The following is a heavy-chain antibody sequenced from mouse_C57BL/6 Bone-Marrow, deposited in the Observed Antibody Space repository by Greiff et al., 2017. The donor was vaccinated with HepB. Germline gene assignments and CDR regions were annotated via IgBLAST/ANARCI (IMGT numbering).Heavy chain of an antibody. CDR1: GYSITSGYY. D-gene: IGHD1-1*01. J-gene: IGHJ2*01. CDR2: ISYDGSN. Sequence: ESGPGLVKPSQSLSLTCSVTGYSITSGYYWNWIRQFPGNKLEWMGYISYDGSNNYNPSLKNRISITRDTSKNQFFLKLNSVTTEDTATYYCAREDYGSSQDYWGQGTTLTVSS. V-gene: IGHV3-6*01. CDR3: AREDYGSSQDY.